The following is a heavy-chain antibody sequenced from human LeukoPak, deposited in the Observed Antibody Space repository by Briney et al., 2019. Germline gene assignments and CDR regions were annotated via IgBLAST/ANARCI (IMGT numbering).Heavy chain of an antibody. V-gene: IGHV4-34*01. D-gene: IGHD3-10*01. CDR2: INHRGSA. Sequence: SETLSLTCAVYGGSFSGSFWNWIRQPPGKGLEWIGEINHRGSANYNPSLKSRVTISIDTSKNQFSLKLNSVTAADTAVYYCARGPIWQSSKRNHGFDFPHFGYWGQGILVTVSS. J-gene: IGHJ4*02. CDR1: GGSFSGSF. CDR3: ARGPIWQSSKRNHGFDFPHFGY.